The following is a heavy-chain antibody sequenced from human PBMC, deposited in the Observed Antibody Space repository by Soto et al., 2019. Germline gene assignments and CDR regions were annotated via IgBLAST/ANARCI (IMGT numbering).Heavy chain of an antibody. J-gene: IGHJ6*02. Sequence: QVQLQQSGPGLVKPSQTLSLTCAISGDSVSSNTAAWNWIRQSPSRGLEWLGRTYYRSRWYHYYAIPVKSLVTINPATSKNQFSLQLNSVTPEDTAVYYCARDPGYFYGMDVWGQATTVTVSS. CDR3: ARDPGYFYGMDV. V-gene: IGHV6-1*01. CDR1: GDSVSSNTAA. CDR2: TYYRSRWYH.